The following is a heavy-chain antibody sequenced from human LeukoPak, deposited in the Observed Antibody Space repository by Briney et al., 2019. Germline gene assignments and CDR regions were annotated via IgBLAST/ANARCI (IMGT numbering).Heavy chain of an antibody. CDR1: GFTFNDYW. J-gene: IGHJ4*02. CDR2: IKTDGSAM. V-gene: IGHV3-74*03. D-gene: IGHD4-23*01. CDR3: AREVTPYY. Sequence: GGSLRLSCVGSGFTFNDYWIHWVRQAPGKGLVWVSAIKTDGSAMQYADSVKGRFTISRDNAKNSLFLQMNSLRAEDTAVYYCAREVTPYYWGQGTLVTVSS.